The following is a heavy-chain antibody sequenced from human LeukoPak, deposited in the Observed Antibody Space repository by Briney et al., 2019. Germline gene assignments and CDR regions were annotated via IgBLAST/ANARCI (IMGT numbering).Heavy chain of an antibody. CDR1: GFTFSSYG. CDR2: ISYDGSNK. V-gene: IGHV3-30*18. J-gene: IGHJ4*02. Sequence: GGSLRLSCAASGFTFSSYGVHWVRQAPGKGLEWVAVISYDGSNKYYADSVKGRFTISRDNSKNTLYLQMNSLRAEDTAVYYCAKAYCDGDCYSRLYYFDYWGQGTLVTVSS. D-gene: IGHD2-21*01. CDR3: AKAYCDGDCYSRLYYFDY.